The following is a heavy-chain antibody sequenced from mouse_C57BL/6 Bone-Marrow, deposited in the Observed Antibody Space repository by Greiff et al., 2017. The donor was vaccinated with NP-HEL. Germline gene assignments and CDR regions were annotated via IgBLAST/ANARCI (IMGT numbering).Heavy chain of an antibody. Sequence: EVKLMESGGGLVQSGRSLRLSCATSGFTFSDFYMEWVRQAPGKGLEWIAASRNKANDYTTEYSASVKGRFIVSRDTSQSILYLQMNALRAEDTAIYYCARDAWELGRGYFDVWGTGTTVTVSS. CDR3: ARDAWELGRGYFDV. CDR2: SRNKANDYTT. J-gene: IGHJ1*03. V-gene: IGHV7-1*01. CDR1: GFTFSDFY. D-gene: IGHD4-1*01.